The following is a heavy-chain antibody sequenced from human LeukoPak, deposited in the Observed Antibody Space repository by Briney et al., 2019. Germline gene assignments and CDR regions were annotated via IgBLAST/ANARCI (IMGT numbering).Heavy chain of an antibody. CDR2: IYHSGST. J-gene: IGHJ6*03. Sequence: SETLSLTCTVSDDSINTYYWSWIRQPPGKGLEWIGYIYHSGSTNYNPSLRSRVTISVDTSKSQLSLKLNSVTAADTAVYFCARVSWLQAYYSYYYMDVWGRGTTVTVSS. CDR1: DDSINTYY. CDR3: ARVSWLQAYYSYYYMDV. D-gene: IGHD5-24*01. V-gene: IGHV4-59*01.